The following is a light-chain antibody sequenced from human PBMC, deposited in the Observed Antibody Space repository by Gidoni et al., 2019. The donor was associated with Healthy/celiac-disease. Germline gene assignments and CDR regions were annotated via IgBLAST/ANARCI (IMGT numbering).Light chain of an antibody. CDR1: QDISNY. CDR3: QQYGNLPLT. CDR2: AAF. J-gene: IGKJ4*01. V-gene: IGKV1-33*01. Sequence: DIKMTQSPSSLSASVGDRVTITCQASQDISNYLNWYQQKQGNAPKLLTYAAFILETGVPSRFSGSGSGTDFTFTISSLQPEDIATYYCQQYGNLPLTFVGGTKVEIK.